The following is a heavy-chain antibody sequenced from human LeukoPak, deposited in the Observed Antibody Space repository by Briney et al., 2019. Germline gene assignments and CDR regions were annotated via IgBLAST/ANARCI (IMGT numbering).Heavy chain of an antibody. CDR3: ARDDY. J-gene: IGHJ4*02. CDR1: GYTFTVYY. CDR2: INPNSGAT. Sequence: ASLKVSCKASGYTFTVYYIHCVRHAPGQGHGWMGWINPNSGATNYAQKFQARVTMTRDTSISTAYMELSRLVSDEMAVDFCARDDYWGQGTLVTVSS. V-gene: IGHV1-2*02.